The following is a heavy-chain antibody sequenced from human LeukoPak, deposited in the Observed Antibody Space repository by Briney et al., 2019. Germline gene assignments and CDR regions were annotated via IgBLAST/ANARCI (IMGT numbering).Heavy chain of an antibody. CDR3: ATADWESFYFDS. CDR2: TSYSEGT. D-gene: IGHD1-26*01. Sequence: SETLSLTCTVSGGSVSRGGYYWNWIRQHPGKGLEWIGFTSYSEGTYYNPSFMSRITISVDRSQNQFSLKMRDVTAADTAVYFCATADWESFYFDSWGREPWSPSPQ. V-gene: IGHV4-31*03. CDR1: GGSVSRGGYY. J-gene: IGHJ4*02.